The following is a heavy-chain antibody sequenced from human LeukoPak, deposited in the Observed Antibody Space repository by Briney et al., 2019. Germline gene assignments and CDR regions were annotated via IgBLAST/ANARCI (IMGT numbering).Heavy chain of an antibody. D-gene: IGHD1-26*01. J-gene: IGHJ4*02. Sequence: SETLSLTCTASGGSISSSTYYWAWIRQSPGKGLEWIGSITYSGSTYYNPSLESRVTISVDTSKNQFPLRLISVTAVDTAVYYCARQGVGATDCWGQGTLVTVSS. CDR3: ARQGVGATDC. V-gene: IGHV4-39*01. CDR1: GGSISSSTYY. CDR2: ITYSGST.